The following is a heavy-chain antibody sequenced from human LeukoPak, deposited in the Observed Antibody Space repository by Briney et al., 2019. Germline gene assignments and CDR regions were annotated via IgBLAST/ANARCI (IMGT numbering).Heavy chain of an antibody. CDR2: ISWNSGSI. D-gene: IGHD4-17*01. V-gene: IGHV3-9*01. J-gene: IGHJ6*02. CDR3: AKDIYGDYYYGMDV. Sequence: GGALKLSCAASGFTFDDYAIHWVRQAPGKGLEGVSGISWNSGSIGYADSVKGRFTISRDNAKNSLYLQMNSLRAEDTALYYCAKDIYGDYYYGMDVWGQGTTVTVSS. CDR1: GFTFDDYA.